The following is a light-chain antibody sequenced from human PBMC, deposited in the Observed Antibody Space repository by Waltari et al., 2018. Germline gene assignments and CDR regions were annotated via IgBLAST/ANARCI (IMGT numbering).Light chain of an antibody. V-gene: IGLV2-14*03. J-gene: IGLJ2*01. Sequence: QSALTQPASVSGSPGQSITIFCTGTSSDVGGYNYVSWYQQHPGKAPKLIIFDVTNRASGVSTRFSGSKSGNTAFLTISGLQTEDEADYYCSSYTSSSTQVFGGGTRLTVL. CDR3: SSYTSSSTQV. CDR2: DVT. CDR1: SSDVGGYNY.